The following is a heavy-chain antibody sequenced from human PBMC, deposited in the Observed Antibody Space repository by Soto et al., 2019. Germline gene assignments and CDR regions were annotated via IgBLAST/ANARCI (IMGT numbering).Heavy chain of an antibody. V-gene: IGHV3-72*01. CDR1: GFTFSDHY. CDR2: SRNKANSYTT. CDR3: GRVPTSGSYNNDY. J-gene: IGHJ4*02. D-gene: IGHD1-26*01. Sequence: EVQLVESGGGLVQPGGSLRLSCEASGFTFSDHYMDWVRQAPGKGLEWVGRSRNKANSYTTEYAASVKGRFTISRDESKNSMYVQMNSLGTEDTAVYYCGRVPTSGSYNNDYWGQGTLVTVSS.